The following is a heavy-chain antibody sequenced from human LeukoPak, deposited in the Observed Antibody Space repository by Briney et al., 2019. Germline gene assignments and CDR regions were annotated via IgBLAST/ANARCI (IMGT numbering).Heavy chain of an antibody. D-gene: IGHD6-13*01. CDR2: ISGSGGST. CDR1: GFTFSSYA. J-gene: IGHJ4*02. V-gene: IGHV3-23*01. CDR3: ARHTGSIWSTGY. Sequence: GGSLRLSCAASGFTFSSYAMSWVRQAPGKGLEWVSAISGSGGSTYYADSVKGRFTISRDNSKNTLYLQMNSLRAEDTAVYYCARHTGSIWSTGYWGQGTLVTVSS.